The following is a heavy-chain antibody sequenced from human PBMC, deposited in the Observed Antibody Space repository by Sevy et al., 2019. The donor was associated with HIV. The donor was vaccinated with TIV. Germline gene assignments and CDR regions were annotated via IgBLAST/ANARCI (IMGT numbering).Heavy chain of an antibody. D-gene: IGHD3-22*01. CDR3: ARRVYDTSGYPQYYFDS. J-gene: IGHJ4*02. CDR2: SYPDDSET. V-gene: IGHV5-51*01. CDR1: GYRFTSYW. Sequence: GESLKISCKGSGYRFTSYWIGWVRQMPGQGLEWMGISYPDDSETRYSPSFQGQVTISVDKSINTAYVQWSSLKASDTAMYFCARRVYDTSGYPQYYFDSWGQGTLVTVSS.